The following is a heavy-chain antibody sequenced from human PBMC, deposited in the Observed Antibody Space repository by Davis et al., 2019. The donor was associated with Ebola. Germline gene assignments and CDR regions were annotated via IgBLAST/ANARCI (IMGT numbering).Heavy chain of an antibody. V-gene: IGHV3-30*03. J-gene: IGHJ6*04. CDR1: GFTLSSYG. CDR2: ISNNGGNK. Sequence: GGSLRLSCAASGFTLSSYGMHWVRQAPGKGLEWVAGISNNGGNKYYADSVKGRFTISRDNSKNALYLQMNSLRAEDTAVYYCARVREYGMDVWGKGTTVTVSS. D-gene: IGHD1-26*01. CDR3: ARVREYGMDV.